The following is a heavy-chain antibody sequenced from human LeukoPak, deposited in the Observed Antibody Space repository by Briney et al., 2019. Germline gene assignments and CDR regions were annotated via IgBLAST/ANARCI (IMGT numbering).Heavy chain of an antibody. Sequence: SETLSLTCTASGGSISSSSYYWAWIRQPPGKGLEWIGSVYYGRSPYFNPSLESRATISVDTSKNHFSLKMSSVTAADTAVYYCARSSGTGTFSYWGQGTLVTVSS. J-gene: IGHJ4*02. CDR3: ARSSGTGTFSY. V-gene: IGHV4-39*02. D-gene: IGHD6-25*01. CDR2: VYYGRSP. CDR1: GGSISSSSYY.